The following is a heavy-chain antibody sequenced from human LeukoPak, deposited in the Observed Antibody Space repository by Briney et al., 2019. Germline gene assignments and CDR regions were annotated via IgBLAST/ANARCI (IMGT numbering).Heavy chain of an antibody. CDR2: TYYRSKWYN. CDR1: GDSVSSNSAA. CDR3: ARAALRYFDWLDN. D-gene: IGHD3-9*01. J-gene: IGHJ5*02. V-gene: IGHV6-1*01. Sequence: SQTLSLTCALSGDSVSSNSAAWNWLRQSPSRGLEWLGRTYYRSKWYNDYAVSVKSRITINPDTSKSQFSLQLNSVTPEDTAAYYCARAALRYFDWLDNWGQGTLVAVSS.